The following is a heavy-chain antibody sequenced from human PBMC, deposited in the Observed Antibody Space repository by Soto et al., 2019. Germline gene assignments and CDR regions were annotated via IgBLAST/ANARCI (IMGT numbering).Heavy chain of an antibody. CDR2: IYYSGST. CDR3: ARGWGGGVLVPAAPPRAFFDP. Sequence: PSEPLSLTCTASGGAIGSGDYYSIRIRHPPGKGLEWIGYIYYSGSTYYNPSLKSRVTISVDTSKNQFSLKLSSVTAADTAVYYCARGWGGGVLVPAAPPRAFFDPWGQGTLGTVS. CDR1: GGAIGSGDYY. D-gene: IGHD2-2*01. J-gene: IGHJ5*02. V-gene: IGHV4-30-4*01.